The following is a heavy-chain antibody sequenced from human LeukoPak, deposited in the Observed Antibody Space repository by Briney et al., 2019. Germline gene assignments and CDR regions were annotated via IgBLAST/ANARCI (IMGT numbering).Heavy chain of an antibody. Sequence: SETLSLTCAVSGGSISGYYWIWIRQPPGKGLEWIGYIYYNGITNYNPSLKSRVTISVDTSKNQFSLKLSSVTAADTAVYYCARHLYSGYERVFDYWGQGTLVTVSS. J-gene: IGHJ4*02. CDR1: GGSISGYY. CDR2: IYYNGIT. CDR3: ARHLYSGYERVFDY. D-gene: IGHD5-12*01. V-gene: IGHV4-59*08.